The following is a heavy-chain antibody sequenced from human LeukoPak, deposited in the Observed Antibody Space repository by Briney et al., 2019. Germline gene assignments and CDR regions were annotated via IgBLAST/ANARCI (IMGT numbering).Heavy chain of an antibody. V-gene: IGHV4-61*01. D-gene: IGHD6-19*01. Sequence: SETLSLTCTVSGGSVSSGSYYWSWIRQPPGKGLEYIGSIYYSGSTKYNPSLKSRVTISVDTSKNQFSLSLNSVTAADTGVYYCARTSGQWLDYNWSDPWGQGTLVTVSS. CDR1: GGSVSSGSYY. CDR2: IYYSGST. J-gene: IGHJ5*02. CDR3: ARTSGQWLDYNWSDP.